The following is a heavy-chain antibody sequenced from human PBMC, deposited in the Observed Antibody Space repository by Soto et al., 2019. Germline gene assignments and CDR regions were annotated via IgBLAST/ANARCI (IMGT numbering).Heavy chain of an antibody. CDR3: ARGAPMITFGGVIVSIPRGGFDY. D-gene: IGHD3-16*02. Sequence: SETLSLTCTVSGGSISSGGYYWSWIRQHPGKGLEWIGYIYYSGSTYYNPSLKSRVTISVDTSKNQFSLKLSSVTAADTAVDYCARGAPMITFGGVIVSIPRGGFDYWGQGTLVTVSS. V-gene: IGHV4-31*03. CDR1: GGSISSGGYY. J-gene: IGHJ4*02. CDR2: IYYSGST.